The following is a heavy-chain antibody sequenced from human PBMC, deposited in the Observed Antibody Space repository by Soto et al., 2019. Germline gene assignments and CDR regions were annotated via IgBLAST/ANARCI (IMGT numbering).Heavy chain of an antibody. J-gene: IGHJ4*02. V-gene: IGHV3-53*01. Sequence: GGALRVSSVASGVAGSNNYMNGVRQAPGKGLEWVSVVYSGGTTYYADSVRGRFTVSRDDSKNTLFLQMSSLRAEDTAVYYCARAGSPFDSDSSGYWGFDHWGQGTLVTVSS. CDR2: VYSGGTT. CDR3: ARAGSPFDSDSSGYWGFDH. CDR1: GVAGSNNY. D-gene: IGHD3-22*01.